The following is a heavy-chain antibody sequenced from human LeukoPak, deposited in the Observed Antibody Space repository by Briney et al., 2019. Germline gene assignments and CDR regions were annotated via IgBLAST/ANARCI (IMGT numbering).Heavy chain of an antibody. V-gene: IGHV3-23*01. CDR3: TRLVDY. J-gene: IGHJ4*02. CDR2: ISRGGDST. Sequence: GGSLRLSCAASGFTFTSYAMNWVRQAPGKGLEWVSSISRGGDSTYYADSVKGRFTISRDNSKNTVFLQMNSLKTEDTAVYYCTRLVDYWGQGTLVTVSS. CDR1: GFTFTSYA.